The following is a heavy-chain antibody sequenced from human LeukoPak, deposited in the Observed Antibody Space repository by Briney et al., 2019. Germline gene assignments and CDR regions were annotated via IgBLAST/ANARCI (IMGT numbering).Heavy chain of an antibody. CDR3: ARGSKYYYDNDGTYNY. V-gene: IGHV3-48*04. J-gene: IGHJ4*02. CDR1: GFTFSSYG. D-gene: IGHD3-22*01. Sequence: GGSLRLSCAASGFTFSSYGMHWVRQAPGKGLEWVSYIGSSGSTISYADSVKGRFTISRDNAKNSLYLQMNSLRAEDTAVYYCARGSKYYYDNDGTYNYWGQGTLVTVSS. CDR2: IGSSGSTI.